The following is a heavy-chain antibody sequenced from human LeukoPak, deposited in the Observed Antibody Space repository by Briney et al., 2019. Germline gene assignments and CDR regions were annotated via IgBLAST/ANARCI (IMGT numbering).Heavy chain of an antibody. Sequence: SETLSLACTVSGGSISSDYWSWIRQPPGKGLEWIGYIYYTGSTNYNPSLKSRVTISVDTSKNQFSLKLSSVTAADTAVYYCARDGVRGYSYAYDYWGQGTLVTVSS. V-gene: IGHV4-59*12. J-gene: IGHJ4*02. CDR1: GGSISSDY. CDR2: IYYTGST. D-gene: IGHD5-18*01. CDR3: ARDGVRGYSYAYDY.